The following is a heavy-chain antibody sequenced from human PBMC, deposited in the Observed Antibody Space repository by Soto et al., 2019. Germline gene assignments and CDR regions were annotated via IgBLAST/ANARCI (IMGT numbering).Heavy chain of an antibody. CDR3: ASIGYSGYDSSDY. J-gene: IGHJ4*02. CDR1: GGTFSSYT. V-gene: IGHV1-69*02. Sequence: QVQLVQSGAEVKKPGSSVKVSCKASGGTFSSYTISWVRQAPGQGLEWMGRIIPILGIANYAQKFQGRVTITADKSTSTAYMELSSLRSEDTAVCYCASIGYSGYDSSDYWGQGTLVTVSS. CDR2: IIPILGIA. D-gene: IGHD5-12*01.